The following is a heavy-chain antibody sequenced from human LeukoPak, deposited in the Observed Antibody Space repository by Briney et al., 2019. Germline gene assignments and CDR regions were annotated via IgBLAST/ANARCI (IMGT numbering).Heavy chain of an antibody. CDR1: QFTFKNFA. J-gene: IGHJ4*02. V-gene: IGHV3-23*01. CDR2: ISGSGGRT. D-gene: IGHD5-12*01. Sequence: TFADSQFTFKNFAMSWVRQAPGKGLECVSAISGSGGRTYYADSVKGRFTISRDNSKNTLYLQMNSLRADDTAIYYCATSPSGYGSYPSFDYWGQGIVVTVSS. CDR3: ATSPSGYGSYPSFDY.